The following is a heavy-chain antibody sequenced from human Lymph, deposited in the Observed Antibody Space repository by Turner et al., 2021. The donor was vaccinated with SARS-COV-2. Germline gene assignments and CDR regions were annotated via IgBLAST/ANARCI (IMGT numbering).Heavy chain of an antibody. D-gene: IGHD5-18*01. CDR2: IYSGVSS. V-gene: IGHV3-53*04. CDR3: ARDLDTAGGMDV. Sequence: EVQLVESGGGLVQPGGSLRLSCAASGITVSRNYMSWVRQGPGKGLEWVSVIYSGVSSYYADSVKGRFTISRHNSKNTLYLQMNSLRAEDTAVYYCARDLDTAGGMDVWGQGTTVTVSS. J-gene: IGHJ6*02. CDR1: GITVSRNY.